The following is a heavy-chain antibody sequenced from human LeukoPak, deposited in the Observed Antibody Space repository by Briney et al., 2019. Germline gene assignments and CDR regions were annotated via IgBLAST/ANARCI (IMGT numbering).Heavy chain of an antibody. Sequence: ASVKVSCKASGYTFTSYDINWVRQATGQGLEWMGWMNPNSGNTGYAQKFQGRVTMTRNTSISTAYMELSSLRSEDTAVYYCARGTTYDYVWGSDYWGQGTLVTVSS. CDR1: GYTFTSYD. CDR3: ARGTTYDYVWGSDY. J-gene: IGHJ4*02. V-gene: IGHV1-8*01. CDR2: MNPNSGNT. D-gene: IGHD3-16*01.